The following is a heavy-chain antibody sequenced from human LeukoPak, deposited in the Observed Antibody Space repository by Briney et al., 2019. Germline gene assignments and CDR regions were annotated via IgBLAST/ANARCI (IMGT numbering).Heavy chain of an antibody. V-gene: IGHV1-18*01. CDR2: ISAYNGNT. D-gene: IGHD2-2*01. CDR1: GGTFSSYA. J-gene: IGHJ5*02. CDR3: ARAREDIVVVPISLDP. Sequence: ASVKVSCKASGGTFSSYAISWVRQAPGQGLEWMGWISAYNGNTNYAQKLQGRVTMTTDTSTSTAYMELRSLRSDDTAVYYCARAREDIVVVPISLDPWGQGTLVTVSS.